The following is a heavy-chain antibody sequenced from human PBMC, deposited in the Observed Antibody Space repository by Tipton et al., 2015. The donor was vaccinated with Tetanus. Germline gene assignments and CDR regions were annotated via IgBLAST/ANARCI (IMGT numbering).Heavy chain of an antibody. CDR2: IDPNSRGT. Sequence: QLVQSGAEVKKPGASVKVSCKASGYTFTGYYIYWVRQAPGQGLEWMGWIDPNSRGTVSAQKIQGRVPMTRDPSISTAYMELGSLRSDDTAVYYCARDRGDYIYYGMDVWGPGTTVTVS. V-gene: IGHV1-2*02. D-gene: IGHD3-22*01. CDR3: ARDRGDYIYYGMDV. CDR1: GYTFTGYY. J-gene: IGHJ6*02.